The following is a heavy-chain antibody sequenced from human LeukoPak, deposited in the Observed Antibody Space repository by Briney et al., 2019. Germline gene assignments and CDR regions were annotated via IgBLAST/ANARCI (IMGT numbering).Heavy chain of an antibody. D-gene: IGHD2-2*01. V-gene: IGHV3-23*01. Sequence: AGGSLRLSCAASGFTFSSYAMSWVRQAPGKVLEWGSAISGSGGSTYYADSVKGRFTISRDNSKNTLYLQMNSLRDEDTAVYYCAKNGYCSSTSCFSFDYWGQGTLVTVSS. CDR2: ISGSGGST. CDR1: GFTFSSYA. CDR3: AKNGYCSSTSCFSFDY. J-gene: IGHJ4*02.